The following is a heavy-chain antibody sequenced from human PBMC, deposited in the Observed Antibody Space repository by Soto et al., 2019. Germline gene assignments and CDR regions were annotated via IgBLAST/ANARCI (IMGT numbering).Heavy chain of an antibody. V-gene: IGHV1-8*01. D-gene: IGHD3-10*01. CDR1: GYTFTSYD. Sequence: ASVKVSCKASGYTFTSYDINWVRQATGQGLEWMGWMNPNSGNTGYAQKFQGGVTMTRNTPISTAYMELSSLRSEDTAVYYCAKRSRRSGGDVWGQGTTVTVSS. J-gene: IGHJ6*02. CDR2: MNPNSGNT. CDR3: AKRSRRSGGDV.